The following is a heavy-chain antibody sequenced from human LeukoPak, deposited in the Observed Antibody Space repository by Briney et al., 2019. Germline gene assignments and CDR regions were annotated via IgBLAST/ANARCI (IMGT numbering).Heavy chain of an antibody. V-gene: IGHV1-69*05. Sequence: SVKVSCKASGGTFSSYAISWVRQAPGQGLEWMGRIIPIFGTANYAQKFQGRVTITTDESTSTAYMELRSLRSDDTAVYYCAREYCSGGSCYSDYWGQGTLATVSS. CDR3: AREYCSGGSCYSDY. CDR2: IIPIFGTA. CDR1: GGTFSSYA. J-gene: IGHJ4*02. D-gene: IGHD2-15*01.